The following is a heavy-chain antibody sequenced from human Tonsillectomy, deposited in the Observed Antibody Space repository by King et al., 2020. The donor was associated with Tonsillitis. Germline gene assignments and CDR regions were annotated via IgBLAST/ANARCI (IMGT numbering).Heavy chain of an antibody. CDR2: TRNKANSYTT. D-gene: IGHD3-22*01. Sequence: VQLVESGGGLVQPGGSLRLSCAASGFTFSDHYMDWVRQAPGKGLEWVGRTRNKANSYTTEYAAFVKGRFTISRDDSKNSLYLQMNSLKTEDTAVYYCARGPTYYYDSSGYYWGYWGQGTLVTVSS. J-gene: IGHJ4*02. CDR3: ARGPTYYYDSSGYYWGY. V-gene: IGHV3-72*01. CDR1: GFTFSDHY.